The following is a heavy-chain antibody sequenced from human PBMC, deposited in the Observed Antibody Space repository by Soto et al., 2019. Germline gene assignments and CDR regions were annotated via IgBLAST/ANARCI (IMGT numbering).Heavy chain of an antibody. V-gene: IGHV3-48*02. J-gene: IGHJ4*02. CDR2: ISSSSSTI. CDR1: GFTFSSYS. D-gene: IGHD4-17*01. CDR3: ARSADHDYGAYTNY. Sequence: EVQLVESGGGLVQPGGSLRLSCAASGFTFSSYSMNWVRQAPGKGLEWVSYISSSSSTIYYADSVKGRFTISRDNAKNSLYLQMNSLRDEDTAVYYCARSADHDYGAYTNYWGQGTLVTVSS.